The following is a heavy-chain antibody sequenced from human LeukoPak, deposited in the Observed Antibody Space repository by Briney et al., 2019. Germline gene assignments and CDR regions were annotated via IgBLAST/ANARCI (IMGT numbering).Heavy chain of an antibody. D-gene: IGHD3-3*01. CDR1: GFIFSSYE. CDR2: ISSSGSTV. J-gene: IGHJ4*02. CDR3: ARLGVTRPGY. Sequence: PGGSLRLSCAVSGFIFSSYEMNWVRQAPGKGLEWVSYISSSGSTVYYADSVKGRFTTSRDNAKNSLFLQMNSLRAEDTAVYYCARLGVTRPGYWGQGTLVTVSS. V-gene: IGHV3-48*03.